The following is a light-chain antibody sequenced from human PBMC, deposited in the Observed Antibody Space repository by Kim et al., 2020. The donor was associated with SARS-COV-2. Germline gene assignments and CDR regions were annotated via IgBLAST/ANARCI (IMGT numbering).Light chain of an antibody. CDR3: QQYYSWPWT. CDR1: QSVTTN. Sequence: GCPVQRATLSCRASQSVTTNLAWYQQDPGQTPRLLLYGPSTRATGIPPRFSGTGSGTEFTLPISSLQSEDFAVYYCQQYYSWPWTFGQGTKVDIK. J-gene: IGKJ1*01. V-gene: IGKV3-15*01. CDR2: GPS.